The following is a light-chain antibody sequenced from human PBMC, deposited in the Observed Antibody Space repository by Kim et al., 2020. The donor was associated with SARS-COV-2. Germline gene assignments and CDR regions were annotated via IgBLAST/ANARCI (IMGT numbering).Light chain of an antibody. Sequence: SYELTQPPSVSVSPGQTASITCSGDKLGDKYACWYQQKPGQSPVLVIYQDSKRPSGIPELFSGSNSGNTATLTISGTQAMDEADYYCQAWDSSTLWVFGG. CDR3: QAWDSSTLWV. CDR1: KLGDKY. J-gene: IGLJ3*02. V-gene: IGLV3-1*01. CDR2: QDS.